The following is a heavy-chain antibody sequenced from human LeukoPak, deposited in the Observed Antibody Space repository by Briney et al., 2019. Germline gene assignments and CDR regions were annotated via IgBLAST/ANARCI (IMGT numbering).Heavy chain of an antibody. V-gene: IGHV3-53*01. Sequence: PGGSLRLSCAASGFTVSSNYMSWVRQAPGKGLEGVSVIYSGGSTYYADSVKGRFTISRDNSKNTLYLQMNSLRAEDTAVYYCARELGYCSGASCYFKYYGMDVWGQGTTVTVFS. CDR3: ARELGYCSGASCYFKYYGMDV. J-gene: IGHJ6*02. D-gene: IGHD2-15*01. CDR2: IYSGGST. CDR1: GFTVSSNY.